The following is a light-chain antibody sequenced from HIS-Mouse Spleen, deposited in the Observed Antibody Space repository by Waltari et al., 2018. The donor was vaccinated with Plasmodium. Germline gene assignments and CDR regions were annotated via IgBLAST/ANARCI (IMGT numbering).Light chain of an antibody. Sequence: SYELTQPPSVSVSPGQTARITCSGDALPKKYSYWYQQKSGQAPVLGIYEDSKRPSGIHERFSGSSSGTMATLTSSGAQVEDEADYYCYSTDSSGNHRVFGGGTKLTVL. V-gene: IGLV3-10*01. CDR3: YSTDSSGNHRV. J-gene: IGLJ3*02. CDR2: EDS. CDR1: ALPKKY.